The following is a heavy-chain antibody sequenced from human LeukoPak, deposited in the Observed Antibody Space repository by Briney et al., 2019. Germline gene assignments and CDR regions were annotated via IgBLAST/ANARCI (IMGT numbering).Heavy chain of an antibody. Sequence: SETLSLTCTISGGSISRYYWTWIREPPGMGLEWIGYIYYSGSTKYNPSLKSRVTISVDTSKNQFSLKLSSVTAADTAVYYCARGYCTNAVCSLGPTQAWGQGTLVTVSS. D-gene: IGHD2-8*01. CDR1: GGSISRYY. V-gene: IGHV4-59*12. CDR2: IYYSGST. J-gene: IGHJ4*02. CDR3: ARGYCTNAVCSLGPTQA.